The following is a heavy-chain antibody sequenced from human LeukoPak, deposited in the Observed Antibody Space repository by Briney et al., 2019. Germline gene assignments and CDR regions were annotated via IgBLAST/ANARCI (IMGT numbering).Heavy chain of an antibody. CDR2: IYYSGST. J-gene: IGHJ4*02. Sequence: SETLSLTCTVSGGSISSGGYYWSWIRQHPGKGLEWIGYIYYSGSTYYNPSLKSRVTISVVTSKNQFSLKLSSVTAADTAVYYCAREDCSGGSCYFDYWGQGTLVTVSS. D-gene: IGHD2-15*01. V-gene: IGHV4-31*03. CDR3: AREDCSGGSCYFDY. CDR1: GGSISSGGYY.